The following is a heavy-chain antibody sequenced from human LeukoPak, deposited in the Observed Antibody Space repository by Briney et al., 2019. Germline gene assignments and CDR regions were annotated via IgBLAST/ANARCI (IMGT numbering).Heavy chain of an antibody. J-gene: IGHJ6*02. CDR1: GFTFNNYA. D-gene: IGHD3-9*01. V-gene: IGHV3-23*01. CDR3: ARDQAFDWFYYYYGMDV. Sequence: GGSLRLSCAASGFTFNNYALSWVRQAPGKGLEWVSTIGTSINNTYYADSVKGRFTISRDNSNHTLSLQMSSLRAEDTAIYYGARDQAFDWFYYYYGMDVWGLGTTVIVSS. CDR2: IGTSINNT.